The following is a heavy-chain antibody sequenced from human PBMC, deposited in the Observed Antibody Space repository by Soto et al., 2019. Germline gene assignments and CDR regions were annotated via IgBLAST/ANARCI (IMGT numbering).Heavy chain of an antibody. D-gene: IGHD4-17*01. CDR1: GYPFSIFG. CDR2: ISNNNRNT. Sequence: ASVKVSCKASGYPFSIFGISWVRQAPGQGLEWTGWISNNNRNTNYAQKFQGRVTMTTDTSTSTAYMELMSLGSDDTAVYYCARAGATVTLYFDYWGQGTPVTVSS. CDR3: ARAGATVTLYFDY. V-gene: IGHV1-18*01. J-gene: IGHJ4*02.